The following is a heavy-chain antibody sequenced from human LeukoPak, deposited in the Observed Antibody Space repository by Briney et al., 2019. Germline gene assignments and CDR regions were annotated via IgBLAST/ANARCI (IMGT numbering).Heavy chain of an antibody. CDR2: ISSSSSYI. J-gene: IGHJ6*03. CDR1: GFTFSTYS. V-gene: IGHV3-21*01. CDR3: ARASHDYSNYSPLTANYYMDV. Sequence: GGSLRLSCAASGFTFSTYSLNWVRQAPGKGLEWVSFISSSSSYIYYADSVKGRFTISRDNSKNTLYLQMNSLRAEDTAVYYCARASHDYSNYSPLTANYYMDVWGKGTTVTVSS. D-gene: IGHD4-11*01.